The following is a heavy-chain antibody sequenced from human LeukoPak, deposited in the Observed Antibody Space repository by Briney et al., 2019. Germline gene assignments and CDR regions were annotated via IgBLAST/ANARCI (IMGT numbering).Heavy chain of an antibody. J-gene: IGHJ4*02. D-gene: IGHD2-15*01. CDR3: ARESPGVVVVAAKNTAMVLFDY. CDR1: GGSISSSSYY. Sequence: PSETLSLTCTVSGGSISSSSYYWGWIRQPPGKGLEWIGSIYYSGSTYYNPSLKSRVTISVDTSKNQFSLKLSSVTAADTAVYYCARESPGVVVVAAKNTAMVLFDYWGQGTLVTVSS. V-gene: IGHV4-39*07. CDR2: IYYSGST.